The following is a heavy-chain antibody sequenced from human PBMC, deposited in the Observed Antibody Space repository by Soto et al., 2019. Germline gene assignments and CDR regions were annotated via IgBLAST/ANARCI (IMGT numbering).Heavy chain of an antibody. CDR3: ARVDLYSYGFGGFDY. V-gene: IGHV3-33*01. Sequence: QVQLVESGGGVVQPGRSLRLSCAASGFTFSSYGMHWLCQAPGKGLEWVAVIWYDGSNKYYADSVKGRFTISRDNSKNTLYLQMNSLRAEDTAVYYCARVDLYSYGFGGFDYWGQGTLVTVSS. CDR1: GFTFSSYG. J-gene: IGHJ4*02. D-gene: IGHD5-18*01. CDR2: IWYDGSNK.